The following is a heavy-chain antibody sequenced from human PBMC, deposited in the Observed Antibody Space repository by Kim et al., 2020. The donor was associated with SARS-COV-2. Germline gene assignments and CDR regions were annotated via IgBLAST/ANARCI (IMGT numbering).Heavy chain of an antibody. V-gene: IGHV1-69*13. J-gene: IGHJ3*02. CDR2: IIPIFGTA. D-gene: IGHD2-2*01. CDR3: ARDRWDIVVVPAVFDI. CDR1: GGTFSSYA. Sequence: SVKVSCKASGGTFSSYAISWVRQAPGQGLEWMGGIIPIFGTANYAQKFQGRVTITADESTSTAYMELSSLRSEDTAVYYCARDRWDIVVVPAVFDIWGQGTMVTVSS.